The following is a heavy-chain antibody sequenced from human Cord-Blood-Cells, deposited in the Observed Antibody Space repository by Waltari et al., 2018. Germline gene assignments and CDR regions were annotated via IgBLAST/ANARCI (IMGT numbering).Heavy chain of an antibody. CDR3: ARTGIGWYFDL. D-gene: IGHD7-27*01. CDR1: GFTFSSYR. CDR2: ISSSSSYI. J-gene: IGHJ2*01. Sequence: EVQLVESGGGLVTPGGSLRLSCAASGFTFSSYRMNRVRQAPGKGLEWVSSISSSSSYIYYADSVKGRFTISRDNAKNSLYLQMNSLRAEDTAVYYCARTGIGWYFDLWGRGTLVTVSS. V-gene: IGHV3-21*01.